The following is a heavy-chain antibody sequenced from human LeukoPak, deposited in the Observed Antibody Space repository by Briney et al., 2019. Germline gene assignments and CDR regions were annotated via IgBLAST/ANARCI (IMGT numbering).Heavy chain of an antibody. J-gene: IGHJ4*02. CDR1: GYTFTGYY. D-gene: IGHD6-19*01. CDR3: ARDHRGYSSGWYGY. V-gene: IGHV1-2*02. CDR2: INPNSGGT. Sequence: WASVKVSCKASGYTFTGYYMHWVRQAPGQGLEWMGWINPNSGGTNYAQKFQGRVTMTRDTSISTAYMELSRLRSDDTAVYYCARDHRGYSSGWYGYWGQGTLVTVSS.